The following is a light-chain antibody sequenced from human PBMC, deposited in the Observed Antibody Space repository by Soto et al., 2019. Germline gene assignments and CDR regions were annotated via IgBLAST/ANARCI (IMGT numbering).Light chain of an antibody. CDR2: EVS. Sequence: QSVLTQPASVSGSPGQSITISCTGSSSDVGSNNLVSWYQQHPGKAPKLMIYEVSKRPSGFSNRFSGSKSGNTASLTISGLQAEDEADYYCCSYAGGSIFFGTGTKVTVL. V-gene: IGLV2-23*02. J-gene: IGLJ1*01. CDR1: SSDVGSNNL. CDR3: CSYAGGSIF.